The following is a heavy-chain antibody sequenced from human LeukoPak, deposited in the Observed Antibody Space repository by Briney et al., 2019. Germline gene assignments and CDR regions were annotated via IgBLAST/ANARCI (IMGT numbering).Heavy chain of an antibody. J-gene: IGHJ4*02. V-gene: IGHV3-48*02. D-gene: IGHD3-16*01. Sequence: GGSLSLSCAVSGFTFSSYSMNWVRQAPGKGLEWVSYISSSGRTIYYADSVRGRFTISRDNAKNSLYLQMNSLRDEDTAVYYCARVGDLTNYWGQGTLVTVSS. CDR1: GFTFSSYS. CDR2: ISSSGRTI. CDR3: ARVGDLTNY.